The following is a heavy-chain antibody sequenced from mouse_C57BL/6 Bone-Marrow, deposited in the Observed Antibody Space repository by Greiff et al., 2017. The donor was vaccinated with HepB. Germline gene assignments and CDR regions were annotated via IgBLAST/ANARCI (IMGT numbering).Heavy chain of an antibody. V-gene: IGHV1-59*01. CDR2: IDPSDSYT. CDR3: ARSTTTVAGDY. Sequence: VKLQQPGAELVRPGTSVKLSCKASGYTFTSYWMHWVKQRPGQGLEWIGVIDPSDSYTNYNQKFKGKATLTVDTSSSTAYMQLSSLTSEDSAVYYCARSTTTVAGDYWGQGTTLTVSS. CDR1: GYTFTSYW. D-gene: IGHD1-1*01. J-gene: IGHJ2*01.